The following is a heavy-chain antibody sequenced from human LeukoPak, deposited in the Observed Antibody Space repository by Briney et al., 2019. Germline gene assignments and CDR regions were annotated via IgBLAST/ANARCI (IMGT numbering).Heavy chain of an antibody. J-gene: IGHJ4*02. CDR3: AKDSGGSGTDIDY. D-gene: IGHD3-10*01. CDR1: GFTFSSYA. CDR2: ISGRGDSS. V-gene: IGHV3-23*01. Sequence: GGSLRLSCAASGFTFSSYAMNWVRQAPGKGLEWVSVISGRGDSSYYADSVKGRFTISRDNSKSTLYLQMDGLRAEDTALYYCAKDSGGSGTDIDYWGQGTLVTVSS.